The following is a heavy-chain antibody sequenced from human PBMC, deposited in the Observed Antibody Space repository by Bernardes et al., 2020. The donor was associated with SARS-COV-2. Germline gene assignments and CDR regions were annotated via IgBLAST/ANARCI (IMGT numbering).Heavy chain of an antibody. J-gene: IGHJ6*02. V-gene: IGHV1-2*02. Sequence: ASVKVSCKASGYTFIGYYIHWVRQAPGIGLEWMGWMNPNSGGTNCAQKFHGRVTMTRDTSITTAYIELNSQMSDDTAVYYCARGHDTWTDVYYSYYNGMDVWGQGTTITISS. CDR3: ARGHDTWTDVYYSYYNGMDV. CDR1: GYTFIGYY. CDR2: MNPNSGGT. D-gene: IGHD1-1*01.